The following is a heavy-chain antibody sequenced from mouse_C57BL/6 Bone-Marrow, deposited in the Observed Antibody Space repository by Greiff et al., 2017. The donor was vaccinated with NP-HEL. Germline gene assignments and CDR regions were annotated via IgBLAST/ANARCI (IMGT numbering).Heavy chain of an antibody. V-gene: IGHV5-9-1*02. CDR2: ISSGGDYI. CDR3: TRDRQPYYFDY. D-gene: IGHD6-1*01. Sequence: EVQVVESGEGLVKPGGSLKLSCAASGFTFSSYAMSWVRQTPETRLEWVAYISSGGDYIYYADTVKGRFTISRDNARNTLYLQMSSLKSEDTAMYYCTRDRQPYYFDYWGQGTTLTVSS. J-gene: IGHJ2*01. CDR1: GFTFSSYA.